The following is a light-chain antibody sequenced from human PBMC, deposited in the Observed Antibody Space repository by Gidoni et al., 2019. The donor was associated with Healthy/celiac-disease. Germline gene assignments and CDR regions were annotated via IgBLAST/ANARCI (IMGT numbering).Light chain of an antibody. V-gene: IGKV1-39*01. CDR1: QSISSY. Sequence: DIQMTQSPASLSASVGDRGTITCQASQSISSYLNWYQQKPGKAPKLLIYAASSVQSGVPSRVSGSGSGTDFTLTISSLQPEDFATYYCQQSYSTPWSFXQXTKVEIK. CDR2: AAS. CDR3: QQSYSTPWS. J-gene: IGKJ1*01.